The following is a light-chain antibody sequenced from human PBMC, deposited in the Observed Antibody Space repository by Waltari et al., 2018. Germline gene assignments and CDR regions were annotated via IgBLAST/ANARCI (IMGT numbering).Light chain of an antibody. V-gene: IGKV3-11*01. CDR1: QSVSSP. Sequence: EIVLTQSPATLSLSPGEGATLSCRASQSVSSPLAWYQPKPGQAPRLLIYDASNRATGIPARFSGSGSGTDFTLTISSLEPEDFAVYFCQQRSDWPTFGGGTKVEIK. J-gene: IGKJ4*01. CDR3: QQRSDWPT. CDR2: DAS.